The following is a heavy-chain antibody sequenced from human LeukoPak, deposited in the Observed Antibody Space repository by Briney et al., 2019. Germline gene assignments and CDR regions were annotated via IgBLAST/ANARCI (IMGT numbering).Heavy chain of an antibody. CDR2: INHSGST. CDR3: ARGHRDGYNYLSEEFDY. J-gene: IGHJ4*02. CDR1: GGSFSGYY. V-gene: IGHV4-34*01. Sequence: PSETLSLTCAVYGGSFSGYYWSWIRQPPGKGLEWIGEINHSGSTNYNPSLKSRVTISVDTSKNQFSLKLSSVTAADTAVYYCARGHRDGYNYLSEEFDYWGQGTLVTVSS. D-gene: IGHD5-24*01.